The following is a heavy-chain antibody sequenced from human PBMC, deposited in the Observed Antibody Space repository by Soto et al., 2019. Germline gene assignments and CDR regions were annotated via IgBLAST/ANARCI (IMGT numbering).Heavy chain of an antibody. CDR2: ISLYSDGT. Sequence: ASVKVSCKTSGYAFSNYGITWVRQAPGQPLEWLGWISLYSDGTNYAQKFQGRVSMTTDTSTTTAYMELRSLRSDDTAAYYCARVVPGAEAWFGPWGQGTLVTVSS. V-gene: IGHV1-18*01. CDR3: ARVVPGAEAWFGP. J-gene: IGHJ5*02. CDR1: GYAFSNYG. D-gene: IGHD2-2*01.